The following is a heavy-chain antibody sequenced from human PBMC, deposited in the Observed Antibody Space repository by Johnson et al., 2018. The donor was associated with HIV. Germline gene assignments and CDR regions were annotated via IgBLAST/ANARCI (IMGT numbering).Heavy chain of an antibody. CDR3: ARNEYSNYGGRDAFDI. CDR2: ISYDGSNK. CDR1: GFTFSSYA. V-gene: IGHV3-30*04. Sequence: VQLVESGGGVVQPGRSLRLSCAASGFTFSSYAMHWVRQAPGKGLEWVAVISYDGSNKYYADSVKGRFTISRDNSKNTLYLQMNGLRAEDTAVYYCARNEYSNYGGRDAFDIWGQGTMVTVPS. J-gene: IGHJ3*02. D-gene: IGHD4-11*01.